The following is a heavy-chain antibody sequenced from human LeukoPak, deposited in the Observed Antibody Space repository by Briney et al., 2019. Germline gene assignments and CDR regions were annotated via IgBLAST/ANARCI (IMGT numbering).Heavy chain of an antibody. CDR2: ISSSSSTI. J-gene: IGHJ6*03. Sequence: GGSLRLSCAASEFAFSVYEMYWVRQAPGKGLEWVSYISSSSSTIYYADSVKGRFTISRDNARNSLYLQMNSLRAEDTAVYYCARDAYSGSYYMDVWGKGTTVTVSS. CDR3: ARDAYSGSYYMDV. CDR1: EFAFSVYE. V-gene: IGHV3-48*01. D-gene: IGHD1-26*01.